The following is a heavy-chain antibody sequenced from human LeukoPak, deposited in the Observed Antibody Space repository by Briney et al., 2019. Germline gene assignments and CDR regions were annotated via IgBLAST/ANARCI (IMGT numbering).Heavy chain of an antibody. V-gene: IGHV3-7*01. Sequence: GGSLRLSCAASGFTFSSYWMSWVRQAPGKGLEWVANIKQVGSEKYYVDSVKGRFTISRDNAKNSLYLQMNSLRAEDTAVYYCARDQDYDSSGYYYDFQHWGQGTLVTVSS. CDR3: ARDQDYDSSGYYYDFQH. D-gene: IGHD3-22*01. CDR1: GFTFSSYW. J-gene: IGHJ1*01. CDR2: IKQVGSEK.